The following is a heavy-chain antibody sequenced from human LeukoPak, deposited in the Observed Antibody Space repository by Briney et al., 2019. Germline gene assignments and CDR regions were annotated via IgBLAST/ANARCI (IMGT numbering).Heavy chain of an antibody. CDR1: GFTFSSYA. Sequence: GGSLRLSCAASGFTFSSYAMDWVRQAPGKGLEWVSGISGNGDTTYYADSVKGRFTISRDNSKNTLYLQMNSLRAEDTAVYYCAKRSRRLTIVRGVPREDVWGQGTTVTVSS. D-gene: IGHD3-10*01. CDR2: ISGNGDTT. CDR3: AKRSRRLTIVRGVPREDV. J-gene: IGHJ6*02. V-gene: IGHV3-23*01.